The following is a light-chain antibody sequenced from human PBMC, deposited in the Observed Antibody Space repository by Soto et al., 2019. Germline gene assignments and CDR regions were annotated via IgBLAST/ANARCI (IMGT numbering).Light chain of an antibody. CDR1: QGISTY. J-gene: IGKJ4*01. V-gene: IGKV1-9*01. CDR2: AAS. CDR3: QQLNAYPLT. Sequence: DIQLTQSPSLLSASVGDRVTITCRASQGISTYLAWYQQTSGKAPKLLISAASTLQRGVPSRFSGSGSRTPFTLTISSLQPEDFATNYCQQLNAYPLTFGGGTRVEIK.